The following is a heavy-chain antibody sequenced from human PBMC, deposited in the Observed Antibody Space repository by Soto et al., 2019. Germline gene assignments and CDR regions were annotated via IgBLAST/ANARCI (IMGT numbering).Heavy chain of an antibody. CDR3: AHNKLVGGGGSCYSS. J-gene: IGHJ5*02. Sequence: QITLKESGPTLVKPTQTLTLTCTFSGFSLSTSGVGVGWIRQPPGKALEWLALIYWDDDKRYSPSLKSRLTITKDTSKNHVVLTMTNMDPVDTATYYCAHNKLVGGGGSCYSSWSQGTLVTVSS. D-gene: IGHD2-15*01. V-gene: IGHV2-5*02. CDR1: GFSLSTSGVG. CDR2: IYWDDDK.